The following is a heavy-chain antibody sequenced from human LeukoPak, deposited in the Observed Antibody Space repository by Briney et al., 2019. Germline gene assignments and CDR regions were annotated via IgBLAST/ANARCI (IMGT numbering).Heavy chain of an antibody. Sequence: GASVKVSCKASGYTFTSYYMHWVRQAHGQGLEWMGIINTSGGSTSYAQKFQGRVTMTRDMSTSTVYMELSSLRSEDTAVYYCARDGGRNWFDPWGQGTLVTVST. V-gene: IGHV1-46*01. CDR3: ARDGGRNWFDP. CDR2: INTSGGST. J-gene: IGHJ5*02. D-gene: IGHD1-26*01. CDR1: GYTFTSYY.